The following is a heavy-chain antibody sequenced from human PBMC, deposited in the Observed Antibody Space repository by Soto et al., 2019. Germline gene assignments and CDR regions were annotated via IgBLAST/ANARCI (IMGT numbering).Heavy chain of an antibody. D-gene: IGHD4-17*01. CDR3: ARGLSVTLFDF. Sequence: QVQLQESGPGLVQPSQTLSLACTVSGDSISSGGYYWSWIRQHPGKGLEWIGYIYYSGSTFYNPSLKSRVTISVDTSKNQFSLKLSSVTAADTAVYYCARGLSVTLFDFWGQGTLVIVSS. CDR1: GDSISSGGYY. V-gene: IGHV4-31*03. CDR2: IYYSGST. J-gene: IGHJ4*02.